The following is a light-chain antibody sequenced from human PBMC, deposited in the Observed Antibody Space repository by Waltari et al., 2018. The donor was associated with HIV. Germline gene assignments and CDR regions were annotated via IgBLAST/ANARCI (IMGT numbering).Light chain of an antibody. V-gene: IGLV3-21*04. CDR3: QVWVDSRDVAVI. Sequence: SYALTQPPSVSVAPGKTARITCGGDNIGGKLVHWYKQKPGQAPVLVIFYDSDRPSGIPERFSGSNSGTTATLTISRVEGGDEADYYCQVWVDSRDVAVIFGGGTKLTVL. CDR1: NIGGKL. J-gene: IGLJ2*01. CDR2: YDS.